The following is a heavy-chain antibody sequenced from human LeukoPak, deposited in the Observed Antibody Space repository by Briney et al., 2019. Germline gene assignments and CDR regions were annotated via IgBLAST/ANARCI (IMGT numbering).Heavy chain of an antibody. CDR1: GFTFSHYG. V-gene: IGHV3-33*06. J-gene: IGHJ4*02. Sequence: GRSLILSCAASGFTFSHYGIHWVRQAPGKGLEWVAVIWSDGTNQFYADSVKGRFTISRDDSQKTVFLQMSSLRAEDTAIYYCAKDAQRGFDYSNSLQYWGQGTLVTVSS. CDR3: AKDAQRGFDYSNSLQY. CDR2: IWSDGTNQ. D-gene: IGHD4-11*01.